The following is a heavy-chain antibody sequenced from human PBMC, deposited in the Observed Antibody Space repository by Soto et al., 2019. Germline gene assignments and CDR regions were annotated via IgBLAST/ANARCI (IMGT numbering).Heavy chain of an antibody. CDR1: GYTFTTYV. CDR2: INAGNGNT. J-gene: IGHJ4*02. D-gene: IGHD6-19*01. Sequence: ASVKVSCXASGYTFTTYVMHWVRQAPGQSLEWMGWINAGNGNTKYSQKFRGRVTITRDTSASTAYMELSSLRSEDTAVYYCAREQGLGVDYWGQGTLVTVSS. V-gene: IGHV1-3*01. CDR3: AREQGLGVDY.